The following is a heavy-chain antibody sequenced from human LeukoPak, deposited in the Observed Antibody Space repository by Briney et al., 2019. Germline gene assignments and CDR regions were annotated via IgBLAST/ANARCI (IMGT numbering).Heavy chain of an antibody. CDR3: ARERQQLGFNWFDP. CDR1: GASISDYY. V-gene: IGHV4-4*07. CDR2: IYSSGNT. Sequence: PSGTLSLTCSVSGASISDYYWGWVRQPAGKGLEWIGRIYSSGNTNYNPSLKSRVTMSVDTSKNQFSLKLNSVSAADTAVYYCARERQQLGFNWFDPWGQGTLVTVSS. J-gene: IGHJ5*02. D-gene: IGHD6-13*01.